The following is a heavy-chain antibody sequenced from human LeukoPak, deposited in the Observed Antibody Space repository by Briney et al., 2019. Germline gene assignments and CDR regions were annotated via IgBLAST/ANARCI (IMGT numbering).Heavy chain of an antibody. CDR3: ARLYGSGSYFLTPLDY. CDR2: IYYSGST. V-gene: IGHV4-39*01. Sequence: SETLSLTCAVSGASISSSTYNWGWIRQPPGKGLEWIVTIYYSGSTYYNPSLKSRVTLSVDTSKNQFSLKLSSVTAADTAVYYCARLYGSGSYFLTPLDYWGQGTLVTVSS. D-gene: IGHD3-10*01. J-gene: IGHJ4*02. CDR1: GASISSSTYN.